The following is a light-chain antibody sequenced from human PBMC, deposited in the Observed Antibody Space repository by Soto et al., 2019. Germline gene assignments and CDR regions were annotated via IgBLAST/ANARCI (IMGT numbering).Light chain of an antibody. CDR2: GAS. CDR3: QQRRSWPPTIT. Sequence: EVELTQSPDILSVSPGETATLSCRASQSVRSNLAWYQQKPGQAPRLLIYGASTRATGIPARFSGSGSGREFTLTISSLEPEDFAVYYCQQRRSWPPTITFGQGTRLDIK. V-gene: IGKV3-15*01. J-gene: IGKJ5*01. CDR1: QSVRSN.